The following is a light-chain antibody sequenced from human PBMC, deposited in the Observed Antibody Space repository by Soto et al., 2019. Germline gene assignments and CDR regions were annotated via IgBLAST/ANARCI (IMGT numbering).Light chain of an antibody. CDR1: SSDVGGYNY. V-gene: IGLV2-14*01. J-gene: IGLJ1*01. CDR3: CSYRSGSTLYV. CDR2: EVS. Sequence: QSVLTQPASVSGSPGQSITISCTGTSSDVGGYNYVSWYQHHPGTAPKLIIYEVSLRPSGVSNRFSGSKSGNTASLTISGLHVEDDADYYCCSYRSGSTLYVFGTGTKVTVL.